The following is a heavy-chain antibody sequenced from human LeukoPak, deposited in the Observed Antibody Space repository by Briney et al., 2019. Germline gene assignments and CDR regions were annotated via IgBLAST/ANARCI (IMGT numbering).Heavy chain of an antibody. Sequence: PGGSLRLSCAASGFTFSTFWMHWVRQVPGKGLLWVSRISGDGSSTSYADSAKGRFTISRDNAKNTLSLQMNSLRAEDTAVYYCARDGEGYYDFWSGSYYYYGMDVWGQGTTVTVSS. CDR2: ISGDGSST. D-gene: IGHD3-3*01. CDR3: ARDGEGYYDFWSGSYYYYGMDV. J-gene: IGHJ6*02. V-gene: IGHV3-74*01. CDR1: GFTFSTFW.